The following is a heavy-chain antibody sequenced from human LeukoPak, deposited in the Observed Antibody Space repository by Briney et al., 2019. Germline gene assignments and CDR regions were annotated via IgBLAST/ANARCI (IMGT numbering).Heavy chain of an antibody. J-gene: IGHJ4*02. V-gene: IGHV4-34*01. D-gene: IGHD2-2*02. CDR1: GGSFSGYY. Sequence: NASETLSLTCAVYGGSFSGYYWSWIRQPPGKGLEWIGEINHSGSTNYNPSLKSRVTISVDTSKNQFSLKLSSVTAADTAVYYCARRRYCSSTSCYTFDYWGQGTLVTVSS. CDR3: ARRRYCSSTSCYTFDY. CDR2: INHSGST.